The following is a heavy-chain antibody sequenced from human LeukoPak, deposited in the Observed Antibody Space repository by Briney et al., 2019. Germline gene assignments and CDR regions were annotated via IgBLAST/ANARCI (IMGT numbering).Heavy chain of an antibody. CDR1: GGSMSNYY. CDR2: IYFSGTT. J-gene: IGHJ6*02. Sequence: SETLCLTCTVSGGSMSNYYWSWLRQPPGKGLEWIGYIYFSGTTNINPSLKSRVTISVDMSKNQFSLKLSSVTAADTAVYYCAREDPQTTVPEGLDVWGQGTTVTVSS. D-gene: IGHD4-17*01. CDR3: AREDPQTTVPEGLDV. V-gene: IGHV4-59*01.